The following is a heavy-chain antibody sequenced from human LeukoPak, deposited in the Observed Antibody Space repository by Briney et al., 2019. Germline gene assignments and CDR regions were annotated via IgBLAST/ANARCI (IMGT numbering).Heavy chain of an antibody. V-gene: IGHV1-24*01. CDR1: GYSLTESS. CDR3: ATEVGETYDEYFQH. D-gene: IGHD3-10*01. CDR2: FDPEDGET. Sequence: ASVKVSCKVSGYSLTESSIHWVRQAPGKVLEWMGGFDPEDGETVHAQKFQGRVTMTGDTSTDTAYMELTSLRSEDTAVYYCATEVGETYDEYFQHWGQGTLVTVSS. J-gene: IGHJ1*01.